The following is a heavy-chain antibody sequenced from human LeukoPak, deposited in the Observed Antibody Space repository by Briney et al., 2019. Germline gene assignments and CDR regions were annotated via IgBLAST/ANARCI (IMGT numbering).Heavy chain of an antibody. V-gene: IGHV3-23*01. J-gene: IGHJ4*02. D-gene: IGHD3-10*01. CDR3: AKDLGVRGVDYFDY. Sequence: GGSLRLSCAASGFTFSSDAMSWVRQAPGKGLEWVSSTSGSGDSTYYADSVKGRFTISRDNSKNTLYLQMNSLRAEDTAVYYCAKDLGVRGVDYFDYWGQGTLVTVSS. CDR1: GFTFSSDA. CDR2: TSGSGDST.